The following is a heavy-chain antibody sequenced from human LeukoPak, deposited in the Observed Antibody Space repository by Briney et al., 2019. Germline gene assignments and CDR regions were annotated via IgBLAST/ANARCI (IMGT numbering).Heavy chain of an antibody. D-gene: IGHD3-3*01. CDR3: AKDNYDFWSGPDY. Sequence: GGSLRLSCAASGFIFSTYAINWVRQAPGKGLEWVSAISGSGGSTYYADSVKGRFTISRDNSKNMLYLEMNYLRAEDTAVYYCAKDNYDFWSGPDYWGQGTLVTVSS. CDR2: ISGSGGST. CDR1: GFIFSTYA. J-gene: IGHJ4*02. V-gene: IGHV3-23*01.